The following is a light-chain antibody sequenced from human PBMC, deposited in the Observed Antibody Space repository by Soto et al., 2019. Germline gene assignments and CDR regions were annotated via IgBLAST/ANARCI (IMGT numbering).Light chain of an antibody. CDR1: QTISSW. CDR3: HHYNSYSEA. Sequence: DIQMTQSPSTLSGSVGDRVTITCRASQTISSWLAWYQQKPGKAPKLLIYKASTLKSGVPSRFSGSGSGTEFTLPSSSLQPDDFATYYCHHYNSYSEAFGQGTKVELK. CDR2: KAS. J-gene: IGKJ1*01. V-gene: IGKV1-5*03.